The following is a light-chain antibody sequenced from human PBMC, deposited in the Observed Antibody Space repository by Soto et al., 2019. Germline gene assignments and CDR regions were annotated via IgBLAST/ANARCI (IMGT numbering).Light chain of an antibody. CDR2: GSF. V-gene: IGLV1-40*01. CDR1: SSNIGAAYD. J-gene: IGLJ1*01. Sequence: QAVVTQPPAVSGAPGQRVTVSCTGSSSNIGAAYDVHWYQQIPGTAPKLLIYGSFNRPSGVPERFSGSKSGTSASLAITGLQAEDEADYYCQSYDSSLSGYVFGTGTKVTVL. CDR3: QSYDSSLSGYV.